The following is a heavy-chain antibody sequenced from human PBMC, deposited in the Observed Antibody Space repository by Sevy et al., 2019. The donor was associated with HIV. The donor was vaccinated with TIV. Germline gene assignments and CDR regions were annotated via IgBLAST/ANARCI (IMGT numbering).Heavy chain of an antibody. CDR3: ASDCHYDCSGYYFGVGAFDF. V-gene: IGHV1-2*02. D-gene: IGHD3-22*01. CDR2: INPNSGGT. CDR1: GYTFTGYY. J-gene: IGHJ3*01. Sequence: ASVKVSCKASGYTFTGYYMHWVRQAPGQGLEWMGWINPNSGGTNYAQKFQGRVTMTRETSISTAYMELSRLRSDVTVVYYCASDCHYDCSGYYFGVGAFDFWGQGTMVTVSS.